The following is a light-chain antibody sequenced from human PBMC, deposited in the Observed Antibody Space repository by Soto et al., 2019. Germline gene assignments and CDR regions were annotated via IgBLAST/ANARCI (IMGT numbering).Light chain of an antibody. Sequence: EIVMTQSPATLSVSPGERATLSCRASQSVSSNLAWYQQKPGQAPRLLIYGAATRATGIPARFSGSRSGTEFTLTISSLQAEDCAVYYCQQYNNWPPITFGQGTRLEIK. CDR2: GAA. CDR1: QSVSSN. J-gene: IGKJ5*01. V-gene: IGKV3-15*01. CDR3: QQYNNWPPIT.